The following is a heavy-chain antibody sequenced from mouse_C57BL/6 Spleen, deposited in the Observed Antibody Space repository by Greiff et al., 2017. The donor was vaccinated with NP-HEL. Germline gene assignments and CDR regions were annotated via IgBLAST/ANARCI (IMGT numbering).Heavy chain of an antibody. Sequence: QVQLQQSGPELVKPGASVKISCKASGYAFSSSWMNWVKQRPGKGLEWIGRIYPGDGDTNYNGKFKGKATLTADKSSSTAYMQLSSLTSEDSAVYFCARDGSSYSFAYWCQGTLVTVSA. CDR2: IYPGDGDT. V-gene: IGHV1-82*01. CDR1: GYAFSSSW. D-gene: IGHD1-1*01. CDR3: ARDGSSYSFAY. J-gene: IGHJ3*01.